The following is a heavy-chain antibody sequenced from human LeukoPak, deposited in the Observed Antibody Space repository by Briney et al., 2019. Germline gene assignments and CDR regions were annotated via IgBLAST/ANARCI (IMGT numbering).Heavy chain of an antibody. CDR1: GGSFSGYY. CDR3: ARGARRRLANYVSSAQIRGPDY. Sequence: KPSETLSLTCAVYGGSFSGYYWSWIRQAPGKGLEWSGEINNSESNNDNPSLKRGANISEDTTKKQFSLKLTSVTAPDTAVYYCARGARRRLANYVSSAQIRGPDYWGQGTLVTVSS. D-gene: IGHD3-22*01. V-gene: IGHV4-34*04. J-gene: IGHJ4*02. CDR2: INNSESN.